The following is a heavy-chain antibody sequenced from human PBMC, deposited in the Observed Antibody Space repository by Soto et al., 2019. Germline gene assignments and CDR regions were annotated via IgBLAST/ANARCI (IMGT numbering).Heavy chain of an antibody. Sequence: QVQLQESGPGLVKPSETLSLTCTVSGGSISSYYWSWIRQPPGKGLEWIGYIYYSGSTNYNPSLQSRVTISVDTSKNQFSLKLSSVTAADTAVYYCARLVVVVPAAYAFDIWGQGTMVTVSS. J-gene: IGHJ3*02. CDR2: IYYSGST. CDR3: ARLVVVVPAAYAFDI. V-gene: IGHV4-59*08. D-gene: IGHD2-2*01. CDR1: GGSISSYY.